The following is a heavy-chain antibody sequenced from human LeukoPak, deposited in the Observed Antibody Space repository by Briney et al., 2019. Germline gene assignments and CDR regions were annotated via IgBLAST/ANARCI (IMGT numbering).Heavy chain of an antibody. V-gene: IGHV3-33*06. J-gene: IGHJ4*02. CDR1: EFTFSNYA. Sequence: GGSLRLSCVASEFTFSNYAMNWVRQAPGKGLEWVAVIWYDGSNKYYADSVKGRFTISRDNSKNTLYLQMNSLRAEDTAVYYCAKAGDSSGWYDPLDYWGQGTLVTVSS. CDR2: IWYDGSNK. D-gene: IGHD6-19*01. CDR3: AKAGDSSGWYDPLDY.